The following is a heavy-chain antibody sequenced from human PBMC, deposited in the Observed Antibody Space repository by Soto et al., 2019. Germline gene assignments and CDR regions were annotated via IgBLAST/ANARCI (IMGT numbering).Heavy chain of an antibody. CDR2: ISSSSSYI. CDR3: AREKRTSLLGLFDY. D-gene: IGHD3-16*01. J-gene: IGHJ4*02. V-gene: IGHV3-21*01. CDR1: GFTFSSYS. Sequence: GGSLRLSCAASGFTFSSYSMNWVRQAPGKGLEWVSSISSSSSYIYYADSVKGRFTISRDNAKNSLYLQMNSLRAEDTAVYYCAREKRTSLLGLFDYWGQGTLVTVSS.